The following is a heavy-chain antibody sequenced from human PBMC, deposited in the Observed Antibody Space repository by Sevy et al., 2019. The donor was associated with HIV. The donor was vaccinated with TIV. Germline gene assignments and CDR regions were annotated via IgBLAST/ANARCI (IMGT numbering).Heavy chain of an antibody. V-gene: IGHV1-2*02. CDR2: INPNSGGT. J-gene: IGHJ5*02. Sequence: ASVKVSCKASGYTFTGYYMHWVRQAPGQGLEWMGWINPNSGGTNYAQKFQGRVTMTRDTAISTAYMELSRLRSDDTAGYYCAGDPLYYYGSGSYGNWFDPWGQGTLVTISS. CDR1: GYTFTGYY. D-gene: IGHD3-10*01. CDR3: AGDPLYYYGSGSYGNWFDP.